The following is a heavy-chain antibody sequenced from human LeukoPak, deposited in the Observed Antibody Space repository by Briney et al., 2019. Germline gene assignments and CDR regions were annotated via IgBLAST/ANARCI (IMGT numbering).Heavy chain of an antibody. D-gene: IGHD6-19*01. CDR2: NYHGGDT. Sequence: SETLSLTCAVSGGSITRHIWWGRVRPPPGKGLEWIGTNYHGGDTNYDPAVKSRVTMSVDKSKNHSSLNLRFVTAADTAIYYCANHVTVLGTRGFDYWGQGILVTVSS. V-gene: IGHV4-4*02. CDR3: ANHVTVLGTRGFDY. CDR1: GGSITRHIW. J-gene: IGHJ4*02.